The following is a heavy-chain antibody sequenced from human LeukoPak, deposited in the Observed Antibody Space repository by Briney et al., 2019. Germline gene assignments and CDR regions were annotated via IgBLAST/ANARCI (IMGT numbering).Heavy chain of an antibody. CDR1: GITLSFYA. CDR2: ISGSGGST. J-gene: IGHJ4*02. V-gene: IGHV3-23*01. Sequence: GGSLRLSCAASGITLSFYAMSWVRQAPGKGLEWVSAISGSGGSTYYADSVKGRFTISRDNSKNTLYLQMNSLRAEDTALYYCARSSYYYERRDFDYWGQGTLVTVSS. D-gene: IGHD3-22*01. CDR3: ARSSYYYERRDFDY.